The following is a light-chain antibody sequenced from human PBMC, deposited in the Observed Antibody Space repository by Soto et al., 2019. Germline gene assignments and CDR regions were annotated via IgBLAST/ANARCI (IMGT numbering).Light chain of an antibody. Sequence: QSVLTQPDSVSGAPGQSITISCTGTSNDVGGYKYVSWYQQRPGKAPKLIMFEVNNRPSGVSDRFSGSRSANTDSRTISGPQAQDEADYYCSSYSSNNILSYVFRTGTKLTVL. CDR1: SNDVGGYKY. V-gene: IGLV2-14*03. CDR3: SSYSSNNILSYV. CDR2: EVN. J-gene: IGLJ1*01.